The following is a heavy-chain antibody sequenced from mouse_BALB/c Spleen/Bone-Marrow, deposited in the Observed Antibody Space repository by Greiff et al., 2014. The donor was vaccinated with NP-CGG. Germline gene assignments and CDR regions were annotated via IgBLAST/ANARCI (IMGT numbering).Heavy chain of an antibody. J-gene: IGHJ2*01. CDR1: GYTFTSSW. D-gene: IGHD4-1*01. CDR3: ARELGRRYYFDY. CDR2: IHPNSGNT. Sequence: VQLQQSGSVLVRPGASVKLSCKASGYTFTSSWMHWAKQRPGQGLEWIGEIHPNSGNTNYNEKFKGKATLTVDTSSSTAYVDLSSRTSEDSAVYYCARELGRRYYFDYWGQGTTLTVSS. V-gene: IGHV1S130*01.